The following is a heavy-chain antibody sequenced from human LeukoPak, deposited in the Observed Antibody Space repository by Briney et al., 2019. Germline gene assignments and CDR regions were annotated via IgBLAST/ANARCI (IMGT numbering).Heavy chain of an antibody. D-gene: IGHD2-15*01. J-gene: IGHJ4*02. CDR3: ARWGSRVYDY. V-gene: IGHV5-51*01. CDR1: GYYFTSYW. Sequence: GESLKISCKGSGYYFTSYWIGWVRQMPGKGLEWMGIIYPGDPDTSYSPSFQGQVTISVDKSISTAYLQWSSLKASDTAMYYCARWGSRVYDYWGQGTLVTVSS. CDR2: IYPGDPDT.